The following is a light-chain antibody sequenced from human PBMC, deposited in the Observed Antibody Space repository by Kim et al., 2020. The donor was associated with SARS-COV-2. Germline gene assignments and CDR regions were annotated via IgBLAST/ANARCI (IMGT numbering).Light chain of an antibody. CDR2: DAS. J-gene: IGKJ1*01. Sequence: STLSASVGDRVTITCRASQSISSWLAWYQQKPGKAPKLLIYDASSLESGVPSRFSGSGSGTEFTLTISSLQPDDFATYYCQHGGTVGQGTKVEIK. CDR3: QHGGT. V-gene: IGKV1-5*01. CDR1: QSISSW.